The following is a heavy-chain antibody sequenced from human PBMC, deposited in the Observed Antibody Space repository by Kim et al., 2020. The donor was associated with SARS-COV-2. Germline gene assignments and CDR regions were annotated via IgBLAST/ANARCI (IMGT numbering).Heavy chain of an antibody. J-gene: IGHJ1*01. D-gene: IGHD6-13*01. CDR2: ISWNSGSI. CDR3: AKDARYSSSWGEYFQH. CDR1: GFTFDDYA. Sequence: GGSLRLSCAASGFTFDDYAMHWVRQAPGKGLEWVSGISWNSGSIGYADSVKGRFTISRDNAKNSLYLQMNSLRAEDTALYYCAKDARYSSSWGEYFQHWGQGTLVTVSS. V-gene: IGHV3-9*01.